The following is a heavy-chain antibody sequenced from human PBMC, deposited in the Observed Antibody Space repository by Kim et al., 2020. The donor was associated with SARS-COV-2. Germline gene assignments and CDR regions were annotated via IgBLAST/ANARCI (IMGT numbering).Heavy chain of an antibody. J-gene: IGHJ4*02. CDR1: GGSISSSSYY. Sequence: SETLSLTCTVSGGSISSSSYYWGWIRQPPGKGLEWIGSIYYSGSTYYNPSLKSRVTISVDTSKNQFSLKLSSVTAADTAVYYCARWNLNFDYWGQGTWSPSPQ. CDR2: IYYSGST. D-gene: IGHD1-1*01. V-gene: IGHV4-39*01. CDR3: ARWNLNFDY.